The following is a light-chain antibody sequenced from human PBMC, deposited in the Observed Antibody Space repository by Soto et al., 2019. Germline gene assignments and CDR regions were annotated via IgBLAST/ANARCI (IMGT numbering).Light chain of an antibody. CDR1: QSVRRR. Sequence: DIQMTQSPSTLSASVGDRITITCRASQSVRRRLAWYQQKPGKAPKLLIYDASRLESGVPSRCSGRGSGTEFTLTISSLQPDDWANSYCHTYNSYSLHTFGQGTKLEIK. CDR3: HTYNSYSLHT. V-gene: IGKV1-5*01. J-gene: IGKJ2*01. CDR2: DAS.